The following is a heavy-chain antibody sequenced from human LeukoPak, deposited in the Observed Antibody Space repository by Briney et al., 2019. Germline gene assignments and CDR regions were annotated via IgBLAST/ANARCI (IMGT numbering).Heavy chain of an antibody. CDR1: GGSTSSDY. CDR3: ARLKLGAYFDL. CDR2: VYNSGDT. Sequence: SETPSLTCTVSGGSTSSDYWSWIRQSSGKGLEWVGYVYNSGDTGKNPSLRSRVTILLDTSRNQCSLKLTSVSAADTAVYYCARLKLGAYFDLWGRGTLVTVSS. V-gene: IGHV4-59*08. J-gene: IGHJ2*01. D-gene: IGHD3-16*01.